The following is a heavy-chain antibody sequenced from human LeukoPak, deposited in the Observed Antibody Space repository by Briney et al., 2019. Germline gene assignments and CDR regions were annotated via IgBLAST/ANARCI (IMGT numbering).Heavy chain of an antibody. CDR2: IYSGGST. CDR3: AKEGTTGRTNAFDI. D-gene: IGHD1-1*01. V-gene: IGHV3-53*05. Sequence: GGSLRLSCAASGFTVSSNYMSWVRQAPGKGLEWVSVIYSGGSTYYADSVKGRFTISRDNAKNSLYLQMNSLRAEDMALYYCAKEGTTGRTNAFDIWGQGTMVTVSS. J-gene: IGHJ3*02. CDR1: GFTVSSNY.